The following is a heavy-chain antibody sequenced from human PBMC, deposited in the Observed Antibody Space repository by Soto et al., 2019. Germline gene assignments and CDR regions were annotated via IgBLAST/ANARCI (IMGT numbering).Heavy chain of an antibody. CDR3: GRDRGIGGSCYRTYAFDM. Sequence: EAQLVESGGGLVKPGGSLRVSCAASGFNFSTYTMNWVRQAPGKGLEWVSSISGNNVYLYYADSVKGRFSISRDNAKNSLNLQMNSLRAEDTGIYYCGRDRGIGGSCYRTYAFDMWGQGTLVTVSS. CDR1: GFNFSTYT. D-gene: IGHD2-15*01. V-gene: IGHV3-21*01. J-gene: IGHJ3*02. CDR2: ISGNNVYL.